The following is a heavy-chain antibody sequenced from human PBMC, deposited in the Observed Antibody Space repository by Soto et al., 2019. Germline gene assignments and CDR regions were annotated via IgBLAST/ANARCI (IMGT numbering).Heavy chain of an antibody. V-gene: IGHV1-2*02. Sequence: QVQLVQSGAEVKKPRASVNVSCKASGYTFTVYYMHWVRQAPGQGLEWMGWIKPKSGGTMSPQKSQGRVTMTWDTSISTAYMAPTRMRSDGTGVYVFSRDLAKGGGMAGFDYWGQDTLVTVCS. CDR3: SRDLAKGGGMAGFDY. CDR2: IKPKSGGT. CDR1: GYTFTVYY. D-gene: IGHD3-16*01. J-gene: IGHJ4*02.